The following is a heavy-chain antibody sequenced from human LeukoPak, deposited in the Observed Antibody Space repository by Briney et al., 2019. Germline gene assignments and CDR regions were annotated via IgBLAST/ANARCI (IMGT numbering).Heavy chain of an antibody. CDR2: IYTSGST. CDR1: GGSISSYY. J-gene: IGHJ3*02. Sequence: SETLSLTCTVSGGSISSYYWSWIRQPAGKGLEWIGRIYTSGSTNYNPSLKSRVTMSVDTSKNQLSLKLSSVTAADTAVYYCARDHGSGWPGAGDDAFDIWGQGTMVTVSS. CDR3: ARDHGSGWPGAGDDAFDI. D-gene: IGHD6-19*01. V-gene: IGHV4-4*07.